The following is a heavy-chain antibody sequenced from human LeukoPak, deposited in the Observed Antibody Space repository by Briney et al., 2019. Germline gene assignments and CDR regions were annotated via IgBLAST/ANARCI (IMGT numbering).Heavy chain of an antibody. CDR2: IGAAGDT. Sequence: GGSLRLSCAASGSIISRYDMLWVRQATGKGLEWVSVIGAAGDTYYSGSVKGRFTISRGNAKNSVYLQMNGLRAGDTAVYYCVAKDPFGMTWESWGQGTLVTVSS. J-gene: IGHJ4*02. V-gene: IGHV3-13*01. CDR3: VAKDPFGMTWES. D-gene: IGHD3-16*01. CDR1: GSIISRYD.